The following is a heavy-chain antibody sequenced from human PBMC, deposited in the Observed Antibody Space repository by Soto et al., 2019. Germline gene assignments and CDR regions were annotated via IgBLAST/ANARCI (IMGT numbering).Heavy chain of an antibody. D-gene: IGHD1-1*01. CDR1: GGTFSNSG. CDR2: IIPIFDTT. V-gene: IGHV1-69*06. Sequence: SVKVSCKASGGTFSNSGISWVRQAPGQGLEWMGGIIPIFDTTNYAQQLQGRITIIADTSAKTAYLELRSLTSEDTAVYYCAGPHDRAGLGTWGQGTLVTVSS. J-gene: IGHJ5*02. CDR3: AGPHDRAGLGT.